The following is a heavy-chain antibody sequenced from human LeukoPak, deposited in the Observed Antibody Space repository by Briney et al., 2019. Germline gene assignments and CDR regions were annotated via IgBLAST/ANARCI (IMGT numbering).Heavy chain of an antibody. Sequence: SETLSLTCTVSGGSISSYYWSWIRQPPGKGLGWVGYIYYIGGTNYNPSLKSRVTISVDTSKNQFSLKLSSVTAADTAVYYCARVRADFWSDPYYFDYWGQGTLVSVSS. J-gene: IGHJ4*02. CDR1: GGSISSYY. D-gene: IGHD3-3*01. CDR3: ARVRADFWSDPYYFDY. V-gene: IGHV4-59*01. CDR2: IYYIGGT.